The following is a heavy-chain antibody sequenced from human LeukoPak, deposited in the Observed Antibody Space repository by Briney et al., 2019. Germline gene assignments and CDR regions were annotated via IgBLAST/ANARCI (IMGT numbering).Heavy chain of an antibody. CDR3: ARGDYYGSESYWHTKWFDP. J-gene: IGHJ5*02. CDR2: IIPVFGTA. Sequence: SVKVSCKASGGTFNSHVISWVRQAPGQGLEWMGGIIPVFGTANYAQKFHGRVTITTDESTTTAYMEMSSLRSEDTAVYYCARGDYYGSESYWHTKWFDPWGQGTLVTVSS. CDR1: GGTFNSHV. V-gene: IGHV1-69*05. D-gene: IGHD3-10*01.